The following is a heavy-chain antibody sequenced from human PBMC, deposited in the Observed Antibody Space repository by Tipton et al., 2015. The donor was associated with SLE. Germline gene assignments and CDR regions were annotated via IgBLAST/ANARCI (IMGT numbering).Heavy chain of an antibody. CDR2: INHSGST. D-gene: IGHD7-27*01. V-gene: IGHV4-39*07. CDR3: ARDQGNWGAFDY. CDR1: GGSISSGRYY. Sequence: TLSLTCTVSGGSISSGRYYWSWIRQPPGKGLEWIGEINHSGSTNYNPSLKSRVTISVDTSKNQFSLKLSSVTAADTAVYYCARDQGNWGAFDYWGQGTLVTVSS. J-gene: IGHJ4*02.